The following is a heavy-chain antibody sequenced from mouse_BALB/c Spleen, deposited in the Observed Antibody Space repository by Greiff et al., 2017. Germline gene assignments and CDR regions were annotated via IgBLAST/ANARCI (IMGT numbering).Heavy chain of an antibody. CDR1: GFTFNTYA. CDR2: IRSKSNNYAT. J-gene: IGHJ1*01. CDR3: VRHGPYGHWYFDV. D-gene: IGHD1-2*01. Sequence: EADGGLVQPKGSLKLSCAASGFTFNTYAMNWVRQAPGKGLEWVARIRSKSNNYATYYADSVKDRFTISRDDSQSMLYLQMNNLKTEDTAMYYCVRHGPYGHWYFDVWGAGTTVTVSS. V-gene: IGHV10-1*02.